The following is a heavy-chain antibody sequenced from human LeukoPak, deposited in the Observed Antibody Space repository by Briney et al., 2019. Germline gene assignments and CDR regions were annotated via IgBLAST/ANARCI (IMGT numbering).Heavy chain of an antibody. J-gene: IGHJ5*02. CDR3: ARDRSYYGSGGDP. V-gene: IGHV3-48*01. CDR1: GFTFSSYS. D-gene: IGHD3-10*01. CDR2: ISSSSSTI. Sequence: GGSLRLSCAASGFTFSSYSMNWVRQAPGKGLEWVSSISSSSSTISYADSVKGRFTISRDNAKNSLYLQMNSLRAEDTAVFYCARDRSYYGSGGDPWGQGTLVTVSS.